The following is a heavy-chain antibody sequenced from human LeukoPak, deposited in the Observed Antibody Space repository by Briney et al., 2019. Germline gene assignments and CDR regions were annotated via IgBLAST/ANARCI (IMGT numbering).Heavy chain of an antibody. CDR3: ARGYCTSTSCYFDY. J-gene: IGHJ4*02. CDR2: IKQDGSEK. V-gene: IGHV3-7*01. D-gene: IGHD2-2*01. Sequence: PGGSLRLSCAASGFTFSSYWMSWVRQAPGKGLDWVANIKQDGSEKYYVDSVKGRFTISRDNAKNSLHLQMNSLRAEDTAVYYCARGYCTSTSCYFDYWGQGTLVTVSS. CDR1: GFTFSSYW.